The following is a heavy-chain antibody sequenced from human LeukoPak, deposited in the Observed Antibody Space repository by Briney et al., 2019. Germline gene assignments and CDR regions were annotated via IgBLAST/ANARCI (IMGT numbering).Heavy chain of an antibody. Sequence: GGSLRLSCAASGFTFSSYSMNWVRQAPGKGLEWVSYISSSSSTIYYADSVKGRFTISRDNAKNSLYLQMNSLRAEDTAVYYCARDLEDYGDYKGGPDAFDIWGQGTMVTVSS. V-gene: IGHV3-48*01. CDR3: ARDLEDYGDYKGGPDAFDI. CDR2: ISSSSSTI. D-gene: IGHD4-17*01. J-gene: IGHJ3*02. CDR1: GFTFSSYS.